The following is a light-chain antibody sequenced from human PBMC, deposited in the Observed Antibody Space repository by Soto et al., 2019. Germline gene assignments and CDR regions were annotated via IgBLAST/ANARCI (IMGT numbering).Light chain of an antibody. CDR2: DAS. CDR3: QQYHDHPFT. CDR1: QGIMNS. V-gene: IGKV1-16*01. J-gene: IGKJ3*01. Sequence: DIQMTQSPSSLSASVGDRVTITCRASQGIMNSLTWFQQKPGKVPKSLIYDASNLQSGVPSRFSGSGSETDFTLTISSLQPEDFATYYCQQYHDHPFTFGPGTKVDVK.